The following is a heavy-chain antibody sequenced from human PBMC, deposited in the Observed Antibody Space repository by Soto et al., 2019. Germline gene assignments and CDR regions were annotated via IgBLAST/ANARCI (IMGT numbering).Heavy chain of an antibody. CDR3: ARDSGAARPSSWFDP. CDR2: INTNTGNP. Sequence: ASVKVSCKSSGYTFTSYAMNCVRQAPGQGLEWMGWINTNTGNPTYAQGFTGRFVFSLDTSVSTAYLQICSLKAEDTAVYYCARDSGAARPSSWFDPWGQGTLVTVSS. D-gene: IGHD6-6*01. V-gene: IGHV7-4-1*01. CDR1: GYTFTSYA. J-gene: IGHJ5*02.